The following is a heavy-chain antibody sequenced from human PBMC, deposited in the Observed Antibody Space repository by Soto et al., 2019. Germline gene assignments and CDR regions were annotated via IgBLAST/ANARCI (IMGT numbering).Heavy chain of an antibody. Sequence: QVQLVGSGGGVVQPGGSLRLSCAASGFTFSSYAMHWVRQAPGKGLEWVAVISYDGSNKYYADSVKGRFTISRDNSKNTLYLQMNSLRAEDTAVYYCARAYSSSWYYFVYWGQGTLVTVSS. CDR2: ISYDGSNK. CDR1: GFTFSSYA. J-gene: IGHJ4*02. CDR3: ARAYSSSWYYFVY. V-gene: IGHV3-30-3*01. D-gene: IGHD6-13*01.